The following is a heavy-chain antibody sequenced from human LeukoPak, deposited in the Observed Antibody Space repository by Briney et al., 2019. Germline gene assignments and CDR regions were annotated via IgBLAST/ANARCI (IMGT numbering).Heavy chain of an antibody. D-gene: IGHD6-6*01. CDR1: GYTFTSYA. Sequence: ASVKVSCKASGYTFTSYAMHWVRQAPGQGLEWMGWISAYNGNTNYAQKLQGRVTMTTDTSTSTAYMELRSLRSDDTAVYYCARDRGAAPPFDPWGQGTLVTVSS. CDR3: ARDRGAAPPFDP. CDR2: ISAYNGNT. J-gene: IGHJ5*02. V-gene: IGHV1-18*01.